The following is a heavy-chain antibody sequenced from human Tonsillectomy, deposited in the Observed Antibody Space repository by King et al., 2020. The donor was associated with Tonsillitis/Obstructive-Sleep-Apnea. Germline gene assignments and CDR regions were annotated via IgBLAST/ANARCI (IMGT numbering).Heavy chain of an antibody. V-gene: IGHV4-34*01. Sequence: VQLQQWGAGLLKPSETLSLTCAIYGGSFNDYYWSWIRQPPGKGLEWIGEINHSGSTNYNPSLKSRVSISLDTSKKQFSLNLSSVTAAETAVYYCARGEGDMITFGGQYYFAYGGQGTLVTVSS. J-gene: IGHJ4*02. CDR1: GGSFNDYY. CDR3: ARGEGDMITFGGQYYFAY. D-gene: IGHD3-16*01. CDR2: INHSGST.